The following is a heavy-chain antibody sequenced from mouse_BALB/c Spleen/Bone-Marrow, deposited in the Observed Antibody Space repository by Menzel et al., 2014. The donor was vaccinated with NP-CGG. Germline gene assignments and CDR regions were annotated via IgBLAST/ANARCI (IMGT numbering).Heavy chain of an antibody. V-gene: IGHV1S81*02. CDR1: GYTFTSYY. Sequence: QVQLQQSGAELVKPGASVKLSCKASGYTFTSYYMYWVKQRPGQGLEWIGEINPSNGGTNFNEKLKSKATLTVDKSSSTAYMQLSSLTSEDSAVYYCTREGDSLFAYWGQGTLVTVSA. J-gene: IGHJ3*01. D-gene: IGHD2-13*01. CDR2: INPSNGGT. CDR3: TREGDSLFAY.